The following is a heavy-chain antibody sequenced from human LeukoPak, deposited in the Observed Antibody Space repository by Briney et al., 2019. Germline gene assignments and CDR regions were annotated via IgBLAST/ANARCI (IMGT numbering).Heavy chain of an antibody. J-gene: IGHJ4*02. V-gene: IGHV4-34*01. CDR2: INHSGST. D-gene: IGHD1-26*01. CDR1: GDSIQTQNYY. Sequence: SETLSLTCAVFGDSIQTQNYYWGWIRQPPGKGLEWIGEINHSGSTNYNPSLKSRVTISVDTSKNQFSLKLSSVTAADTAVYYCALLPEWVRDYWGQGTLVTVSS. CDR3: ALLPEWVRDY.